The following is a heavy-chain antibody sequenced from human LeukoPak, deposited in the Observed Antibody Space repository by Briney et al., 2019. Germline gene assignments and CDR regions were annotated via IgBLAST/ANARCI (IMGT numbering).Heavy chain of an antibody. Sequence: GGSLRLSCAASGFTFSDYYMSWIRQAPGKGLEWVSYISSSSSTIYYADSVKGRFTISRDNAKNSLFLQMNSLRAEDTAFYYCARGIVGATDYFDYWGQGNLVTVSS. V-gene: IGHV3-11*04. CDR1: GFTFSDYY. D-gene: IGHD1-26*01. CDR3: ARGIVGATDYFDY. J-gene: IGHJ4*02. CDR2: ISSSSSTI.